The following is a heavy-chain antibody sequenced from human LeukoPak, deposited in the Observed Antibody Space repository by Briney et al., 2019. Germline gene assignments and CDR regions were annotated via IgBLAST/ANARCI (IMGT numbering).Heavy chain of an antibody. CDR2: INSDGSST. CDR1: GFTFSSYW. D-gene: IGHD2-21*02. Sequence: GGSLRLSCAASGFTFSSYWMHWVRQAPGKGLVWVSRINSDGSSTSYADSVKGRFTISRDNAKNTLYLQMNSLRAEDTAVYYCARDPYCGGDCYSEFDYWGRGTLVTVSS. CDR3: ARDPYCGGDCYSEFDY. V-gene: IGHV3-74*01. J-gene: IGHJ4*02.